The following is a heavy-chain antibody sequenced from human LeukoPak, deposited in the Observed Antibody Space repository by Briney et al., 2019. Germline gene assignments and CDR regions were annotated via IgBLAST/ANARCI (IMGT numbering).Heavy chain of an antibody. D-gene: IGHD3-3*01. V-gene: IGHV3-33*01. CDR1: GFTMKNFG. Sequence: GGSLRLSCAVSGFTMKNFGMHWVSQAPGKGQEWVAVIWYDGSQRHYMDSVKGRFAISRENSMNTLSLEMNGLRVEDTAVYYCVRGADMNYNFENSFYFDSWGQGALVIVSS. CDR2: IWYDGSQR. CDR3: VRGADMNYNFENSFYFDS. J-gene: IGHJ4*02.